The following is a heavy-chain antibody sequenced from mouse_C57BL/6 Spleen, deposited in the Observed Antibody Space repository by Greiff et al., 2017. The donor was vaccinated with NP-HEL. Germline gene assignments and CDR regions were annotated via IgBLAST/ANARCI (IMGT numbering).Heavy chain of an antibody. Sequence: EVQRVESVAELVRPGASVKLSCTASGFNIKNTYMHWVKQRPEQGLEWIGRIDPANGNTKYAPKFQGKATITADTSSNTAYLQLSSLTSEDTAIYYGARGYYYGSSYGYFDYWGQGTTLTVSS. D-gene: IGHD1-1*01. CDR3: ARGYYYGSSYGYFDY. V-gene: IGHV14-3*01. J-gene: IGHJ2*01. CDR1: GFNIKNTY. CDR2: IDPANGNT.